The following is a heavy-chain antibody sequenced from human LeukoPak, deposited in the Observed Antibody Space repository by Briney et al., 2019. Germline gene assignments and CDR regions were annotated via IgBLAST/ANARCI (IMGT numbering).Heavy chain of an antibody. CDR2: IIPIFGTA. J-gene: IGHJ4*02. CDR3: ARDLIFGTPYSSSWYSY. CDR1: GGTFISYA. V-gene: IGHV1-69*13. Sequence: GASVKVSCKASGGTFISYAISWVRQAPGQGLEWMGGIIPIFGTANHAQKFQGRVTITADESTSTAYMELSSLRSEDTAVYYCARDLIFGTPYSSSWYSYWGQGTLVTVSS. D-gene: IGHD6-13*01.